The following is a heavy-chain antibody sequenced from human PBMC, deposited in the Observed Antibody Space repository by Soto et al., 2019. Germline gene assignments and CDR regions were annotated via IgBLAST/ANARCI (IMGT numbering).Heavy chain of an antibody. CDR3: ARDLPHCGGDCYSGPLDY. Sequence: GASVKVSCKASGYTFTSYGISWVRQAPGQGLEWMGWISAYNGNTNYAQKLQGRVTMTTDTSTSTAYMELRSLRSDDTAVYYCARDLPHCGGDCYSGPLDYWGQGPLVTVSS. CDR2: ISAYNGNT. CDR1: GYTFTSYG. J-gene: IGHJ4*02. D-gene: IGHD2-21*02. V-gene: IGHV1-18*01.